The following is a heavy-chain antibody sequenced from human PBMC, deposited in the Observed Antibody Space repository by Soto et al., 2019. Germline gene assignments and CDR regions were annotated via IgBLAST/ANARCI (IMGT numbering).Heavy chain of an antibody. CDR1: GYTFTSYG. CDR3: AREILVTDDCSSTSCPYYYYYYGMDV. Sequence: VASVKVSCKASGYTFTSYGNSWVRQAPGQGRKWTGGISAYNGNTNYAQKLQGRVTRTTDTSTSIAYMELRSLRSADTAVYYCAREILVTDDCSSTSCPYYYYYYGMDVWGQGTTVTVSS. V-gene: IGHV1-18*04. D-gene: IGHD2-2*01. CDR2: ISAYNGNT. J-gene: IGHJ6*02.